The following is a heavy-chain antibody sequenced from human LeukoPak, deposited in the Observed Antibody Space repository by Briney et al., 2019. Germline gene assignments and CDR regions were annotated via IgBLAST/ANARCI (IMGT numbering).Heavy chain of an antibody. CDR3: ARARGYSYGLYYFDY. CDR1: GFTFDDYA. Sequence: GGSLRLSCAASGFTFDDYAMHWVRQAPGKGLEWVSGVSWNSGSIGYADSVKGRFTISRDNAKNSLYLQMNSLRAEDTAVYYCARARGYSYGLYYFDYWGQGTLVTVSS. V-gene: IGHV3-9*01. D-gene: IGHD5-18*01. CDR2: VSWNSGSI. J-gene: IGHJ4*02.